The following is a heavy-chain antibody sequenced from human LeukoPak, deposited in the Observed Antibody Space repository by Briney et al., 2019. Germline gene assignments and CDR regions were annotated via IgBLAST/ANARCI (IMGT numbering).Heavy chain of an antibody. CDR3: ASDPSSSPGY. J-gene: IGHJ4*02. V-gene: IGHV4-38-2*02. D-gene: IGHD2-2*01. Sequence: PSETLSLTCTVSGYSISSGYYWGWIRQPPGKGLEWIGSIYHSGSTYYNPSLKSRVTISVDTSKNQFSLKLSSVTAADTAVYYCASDPSSSPGYWGQGTLVTVSS. CDR1: GYSISSGYY. CDR2: IYHSGST.